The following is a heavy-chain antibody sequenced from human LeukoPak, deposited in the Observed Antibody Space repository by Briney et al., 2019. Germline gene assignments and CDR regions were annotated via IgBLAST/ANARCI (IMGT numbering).Heavy chain of an antibody. CDR1: GFTFSSYA. D-gene: IGHD3-9*01. CDR2: ISYDGSNK. Sequence: GGSLRLSCAAPGFTFSSYAMHWVRQAPGKGLEWVAVISYDGSNKYYADSVKGRFTMSRDNSKNTLYLQMNSLRAEDTAVYYCAKDYARLVIPDYWGQGTLVTVSS. CDR3: AKDYARLVIPDY. J-gene: IGHJ4*02. V-gene: IGHV3-30*04.